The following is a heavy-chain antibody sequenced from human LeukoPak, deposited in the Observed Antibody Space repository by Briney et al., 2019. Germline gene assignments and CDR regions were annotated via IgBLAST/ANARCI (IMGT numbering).Heavy chain of an antibody. CDR3: ARGARMTTVTKGRSLYYYYMDV. V-gene: IGHV4-39*07. CDR1: GGSISSYY. J-gene: IGHJ6*03. D-gene: IGHD4-17*01. Sequence: SETLSLTCTVSGGSISSYYWGWIRQPPGKGLEWIGSIYYSGSTYYNPSLKSRVTMSVDTSKNQFSLKLSSVTAADTAVYYCARGARMTTVTKGRSLYYYYMDVWGKGTTVTISS. CDR2: IYYSGST.